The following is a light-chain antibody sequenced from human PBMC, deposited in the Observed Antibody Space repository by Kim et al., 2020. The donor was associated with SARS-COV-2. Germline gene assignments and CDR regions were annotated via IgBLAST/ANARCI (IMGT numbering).Light chain of an antibody. Sequence: LSPGDRATLSCRASQSFSSSYLAWYQQKPGQAPRLLIYGASSRATGIPDRFSGSGSGTDFTLTISRLEPEDFAVYYCQQYGSSPYTFGQGTKLEI. V-gene: IGKV3-20*01. CDR2: GAS. CDR3: QQYGSSPYT. J-gene: IGKJ2*01. CDR1: QSFSSSY.